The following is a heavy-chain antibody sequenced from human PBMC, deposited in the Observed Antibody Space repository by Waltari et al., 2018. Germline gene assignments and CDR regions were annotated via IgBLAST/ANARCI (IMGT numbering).Heavy chain of an antibody. V-gene: IGHV3-23*04. Sequence: EVQLVESGGGLVQPGGSLRLSCAASGFTFSSYAMSWVRQAPGKGLEWVSAISGSGGSTYYADSVKGRFTISRDNSKNTLYLQMNSLRAEDTAVYYCAKSRWFGEFKSNWFDPWGQGTLVTVSS. D-gene: IGHD3-10*01. CDR2: ISGSGGST. CDR3: AKSRWFGEFKSNWFDP. CDR1: GFTFSSYA. J-gene: IGHJ5*02.